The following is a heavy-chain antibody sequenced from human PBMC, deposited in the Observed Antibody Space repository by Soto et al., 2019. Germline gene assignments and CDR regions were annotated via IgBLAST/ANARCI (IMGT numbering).Heavy chain of an antibody. J-gene: IGHJ5*02. CDR1: GFTFSSYA. CDR3: ATHLLDFPPDGTWFDP. V-gene: IGHV3-23*01. CDR2: IRGVGGST. Sequence: GGSLRLSCAASGFTFSSYAMSWVRQAPGKGLEWVSAIRGVGGSTYYADSVKGRFTISRDNSKNTLYLQINSLRAEDTAVSYCATHLLDFPPDGTWFDPWGQGTLVTVSS. D-gene: IGHD2-2*03.